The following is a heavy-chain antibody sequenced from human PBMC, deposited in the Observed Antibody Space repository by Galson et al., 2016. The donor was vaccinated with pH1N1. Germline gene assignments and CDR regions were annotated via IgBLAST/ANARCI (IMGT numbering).Heavy chain of an antibody. V-gene: IGHV1-2*02. Sequence: SVKVSCKASGYTFTGYYMHWVRQAPGQGLEWMGLIIPNSGDTNYAKKFQGRVTMTRDTSISAAYMELTRLTSDDTAVYYCVRELRGGTFGVWGQGTMVTVSS. CDR3: VRELRGGTFGV. D-gene: IGHD1-1*01. CDR1: GYTFTGYY. CDR2: IIPNSGDT. J-gene: IGHJ3*01.